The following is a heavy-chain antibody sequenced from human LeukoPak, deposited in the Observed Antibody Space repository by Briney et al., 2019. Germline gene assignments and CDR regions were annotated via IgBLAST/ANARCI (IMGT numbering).Heavy chain of an antibody. CDR1: GFTFSSYG. Sequence: GSLRLSCAASGFTFSSYGMSWVRQAPGKGLEWIGYIYYSGSTNYNPSLKSRVTISVDTSKNQFSLKLSSVTAADTAVYYCARPHRDSSGWRDAFDIWGQGTMVTVSS. CDR2: IYYSGST. CDR3: ARPHRDSSGWRDAFDI. J-gene: IGHJ3*02. D-gene: IGHD6-19*01. V-gene: IGHV4-59*08.